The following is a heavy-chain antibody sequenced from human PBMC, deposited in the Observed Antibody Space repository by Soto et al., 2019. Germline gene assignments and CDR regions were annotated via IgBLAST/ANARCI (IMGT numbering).Heavy chain of an antibody. CDR3: ARGPDDSDVPRWDY. V-gene: IGHV1-46*01. J-gene: IGHJ4*02. CDR1: GYTFTRFY. CDR2: INTRGGTT. Sequence: QVQLVQSGAEVRKPGASVRLSCKASGYTFTRFYLHWVRQAPGQGLEWMGIINTRGGTTAYAQNFRGRLTETRDTSTNTLYMELSDLRSDDTAVYYCARGPDDSDVPRWDYWGQGTRVTVSS. D-gene: IGHD4-17*01.